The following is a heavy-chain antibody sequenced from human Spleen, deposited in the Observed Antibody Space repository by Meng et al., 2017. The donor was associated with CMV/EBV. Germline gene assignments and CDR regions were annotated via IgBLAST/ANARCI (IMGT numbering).Heavy chain of an antibody. CDR3: ARLGHNIVVPHQYYFDY. CDR2: IYPGDSDT. Sequence: YSFTSYWIGWVRQMPGKGLEWMGIIYPGDSDTRYSPSFQGQVTISADKSISTAYLQWSSLKASDTAMYYCARLGHNIVVPHQYYFDYWGQGTLVTVSS. V-gene: IGHV5-51*01. D-gene: IGHD2-2*01. J-gene: IGHJ4*02. CDR1: YSFTSYW.